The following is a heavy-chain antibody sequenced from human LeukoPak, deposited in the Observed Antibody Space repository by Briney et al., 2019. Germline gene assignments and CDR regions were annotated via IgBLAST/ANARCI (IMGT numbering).Heavy chain of an antibody. CDR2: IYYSGST. V-gene: IGHV4-39*01. D-gene: IGHD6-13*01. CDR1: GFTFSSYW. CDR3: ARHEWQQLVKFDY. Sequence: PGGSLRLSCAASGFTFSSYWMSWVRQAPGKGLEWIGTIYYSGSTYYNPSLKGRVTISVDTSKNQFSLKVSSVTAADTAVYYCARHEWQQLVKFDYWGQGALVTVSS. J-gene: IGHJ4*02.